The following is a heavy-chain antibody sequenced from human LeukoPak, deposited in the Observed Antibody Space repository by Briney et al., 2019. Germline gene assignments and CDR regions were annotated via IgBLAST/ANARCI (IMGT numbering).Heavy chain of an antibody. CDR2: ITSSGTTK. CDR3: AIQMTMIVVVPYFDY. CDR1: GFTFIDYY. Sequence: PGGSLRLSCEASGFTFIDYYLSWIRQAPGKGLEWVSFITSSGTTKYYADSVRGRFTISRDNAKNSLYLYMNSLRDDDTAVYYCAIQMTMIVVVPYFDYWGQGALVTVSA. D-gene: IGHD3-22*01. J-gene: IGHJ4*02. V-gene: IGHV3-11*04.